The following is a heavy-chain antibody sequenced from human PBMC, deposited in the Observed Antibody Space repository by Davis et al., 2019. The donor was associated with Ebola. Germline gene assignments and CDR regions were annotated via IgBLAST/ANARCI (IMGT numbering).Heavy chain of an antibody. D-gene: IGHD3-3*01. V-gene: IGHV3-15*01. CDR2: IKAQADGGTA. CDR1: GFSFSDAW. Sequence: PGGSLRLSCTTSGFSFSDAWLTWVSKAPGKGLEWVGRIKAQADGGTADYASPVRGSFFISTDDSKKTLWLQMNSLNREDTAVYYCTTGDYWSGFPPLYYWGQGTLVTVS. CDR3: TTGDYWSGFPPLYY. J-gene: IGHJ4*02.